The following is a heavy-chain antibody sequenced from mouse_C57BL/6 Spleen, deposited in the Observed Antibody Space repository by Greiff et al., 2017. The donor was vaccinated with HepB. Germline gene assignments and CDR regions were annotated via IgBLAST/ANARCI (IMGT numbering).Heavy chain of an antibody. CDR2: IYPGSGNT. D-gene: IGHD1-1*01. CDR1: GYTFTDYY. J-gene: IGHJ2*01. CDR3: ARWTTTVVATDYFDY. Sequence: VNVVESGAELVRPGASVKLSCKASGYTFTDYYINWVKQRPGQGLEWIARIYPGSGNTYYNEKFKGKATLTAEKSSSTAYMQLSSLTSEDSAVYFCARWTTTVVATDYFDYWGQGTTLTVSS. V-gene: IGHV1-76*01.